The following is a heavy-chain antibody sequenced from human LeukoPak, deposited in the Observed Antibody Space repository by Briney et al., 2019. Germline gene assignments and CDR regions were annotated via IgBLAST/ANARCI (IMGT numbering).Heavy chain of an antibody. Sequence: GGSLRLSCAASGFTFNSYWMHWVRQVPGKGLVWVSLIDSDASTTTYADSVKGRFTISRDNSKNTLYLQMNSLRAEDTAVYYCAKPGGTIVVVPAAMTFVDYWGQGTLVTVSS. CDR2: IDSDASTT. CDR1: GFTFNSYW. V-gene: IGHV3-74*01. CDR3: AKPGGTIVVVPAAMTFVDY. J-gene: IGHJ4*02. D-gene: IGHD2-2*01.